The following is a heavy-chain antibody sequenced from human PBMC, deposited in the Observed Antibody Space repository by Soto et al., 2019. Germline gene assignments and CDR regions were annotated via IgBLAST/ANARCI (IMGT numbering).Heavy chain of an antibody. CDR2: IYYRGST. V-gene: IGHV4-39*01. J-gene: IGHJ4*02. CDR3: ARHDWAKPFDY. D-gene: IGHD3-9*01. CDR1: GGSISSSSYY. Sequence: QLQLQESGPGLVKPSETLSLTCTVSGGSISSSSYYWGWFRQPPGKGLGWMGAIYYRGSTYYNLSLKSRVIRSVDTSKNQFSLKRSSVTAADTAVYYCARHDWAKPFDYWGQGTLVTVSS.